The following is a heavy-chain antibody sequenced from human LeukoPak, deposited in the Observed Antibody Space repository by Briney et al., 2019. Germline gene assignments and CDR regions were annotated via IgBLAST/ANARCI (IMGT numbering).Heavy chain of an antibody. D-gene: IGHD1-1*01. CDR1: AFTFSSYT. CDR3: TTRPQHHFDY. V-gene: IGHV3-23*01. J-gene: IGHJ4*02. Sequence: GGSLRLSCATSAFTFSSYTMNRVRQTPGKGLQWVSTISDGSRNTHYADSVNGRFTISRDDCLNVVYLQMNSLTVEDTAVYYCTTRPQHHFDYWGQGTQVTVSS. CDR2: ISDGSRNT.